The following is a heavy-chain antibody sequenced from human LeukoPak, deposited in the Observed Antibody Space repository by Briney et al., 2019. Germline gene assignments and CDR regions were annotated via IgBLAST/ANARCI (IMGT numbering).Heavy chain of an antibody. CDR2: INSDGSST. J-gene: IGHJ4*02. Sequence: LPGGSLGLSCAASGFTFSSYWMHWVRQAPGKGLVWVSRINSDGSSTSYADSVKGRFTISRDNAKNSLYLQMNSLRAEDTALYHCARDSSGSYKGTYDYWGQGTLVTVSS. CDR3: ARDSSGSYKGTYDY. V-gene: IGHV3-74*01. D-gene: IGHD1-26*01. CDR1: GFTFSSYW.